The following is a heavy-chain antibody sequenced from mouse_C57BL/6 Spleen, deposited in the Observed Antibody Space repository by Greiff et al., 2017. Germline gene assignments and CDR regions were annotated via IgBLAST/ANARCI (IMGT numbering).Heavy chain of an antibody. CDR1: GYTFTSYW. CDR3: ERNYGSSYDAMDY. D-gene: IGHD1-1*01. CDR2: IDPSDSET. J-gene: IGHJ4*01. Sequence: QVQLQQPGAELVRPGSSVKLSCKASGYTFTSYWMHWVKQRPIQGLEWIGNIDPSDSETHYNQKFKDKATLTVDKSSSTAYMQLSSLTSEDSAVYYGERNYGSSYDAMDYWGQGTSVTVSS. V-gene: IGHV1-52*01.